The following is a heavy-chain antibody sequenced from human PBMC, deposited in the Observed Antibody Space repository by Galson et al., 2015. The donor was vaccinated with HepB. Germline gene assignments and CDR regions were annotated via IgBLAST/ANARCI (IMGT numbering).Heavy chain of an antibody. CDR2: IYPGDSDT. V-gene: IGHV5-51*01. Sequence: QSGAEVKKPGESLKISCQGFGYRFPTYWIGWVRQMPGKGLEWMGIIYPGDSDTRYSPSFQGQVTISADKSTTTAYLQWSSLKASDTAMYYCARSAHPCSGGSCYNYSGMDVWGQGTTVTVSS. CDR3: ARSAHPCSGGSCYNYSGMDV. D-gene: IGHD2-15*01. CDR1: GYRFPTYW. J-gene: IGHJ6*02.